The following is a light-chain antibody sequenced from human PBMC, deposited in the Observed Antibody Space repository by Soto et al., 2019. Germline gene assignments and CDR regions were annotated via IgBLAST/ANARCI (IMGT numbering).Light chain of an antibody. Sequence: EIVLTQSPGTLSLSPGERATLSCRASQSVSSSYLAWYQQKPGQAPRLLIYGASSRATGIPDRFSGSGSVTDFALTISRLEPEGGAVNDCLQYGGSPLTFGGGTKVEIK. CDR2: GAS. J-gene: IGKJ4*01. V-gene: IGKV3-20*01. CDR1: QSVSSSY. CDR3: LQYGGSPLT.